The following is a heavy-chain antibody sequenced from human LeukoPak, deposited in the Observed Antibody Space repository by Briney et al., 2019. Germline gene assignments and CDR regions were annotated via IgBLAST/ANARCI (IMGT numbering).Heavy chain of an antibody. Sequence: GGSLRLSCAASGFTFSSYGMYWVRQAPGKGLEWVSTISDSGGRTYYADSVKGRFTISRDNSKNTLYLQMNSLRAEDTAIYYCTKEVDGGNSFDYWGQGTLVTVSS. V-gene: IGHV3-23*01. J-gene: IGHJ4*02. CDR1: GFTFSSYG. CDR3: TKEVDGGNSFDY. CDR2: ISDSGGRT. D-gene: IGHD4-23*01.